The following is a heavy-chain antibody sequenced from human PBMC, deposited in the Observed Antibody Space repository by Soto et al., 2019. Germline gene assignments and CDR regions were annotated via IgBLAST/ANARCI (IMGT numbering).Heavy chain of an antibody. CDR1: GFTFSTYA. CDR2: ISYDGSNK. Sequence: QVQLVESGGGVVQPGRSLRLSCAASGFTFSTYAMHWVRQAPGKGLEWVAVISYDGSNKYYEDSVKGRFTISRDNSKNTLYLQMNSLRAEDTAVYYCARSLGELRRNGFDPWGQGTLVTVSS. CDR3: ARSLGELRRNGFDP. V-gene: IGHV3-30*04. D-gene: IGHD1-26*01. J-gene: IGHJ5*02.